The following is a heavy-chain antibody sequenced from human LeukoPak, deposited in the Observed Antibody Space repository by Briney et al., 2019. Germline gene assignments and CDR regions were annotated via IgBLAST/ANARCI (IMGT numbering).Heavy chain of an antibody. CDR2: ISWNSDII. CDR1: GFTFDDYA. CDR3: AKTRTGLRYFDY. Sequence: GGSLSLSCAASGFTFDDYAMHWVRQAPGKGLEWVSGISWNSDIILYADSVKGRFTISRDNAKNTLYVQMNSLRAEDTALYYCAKTRTGLRYFDYWGQGTLVTVSS. D-gene: IGHD3-9*01. V-gene: IGHV3-9*01. J-gene: IGHJ4*02.